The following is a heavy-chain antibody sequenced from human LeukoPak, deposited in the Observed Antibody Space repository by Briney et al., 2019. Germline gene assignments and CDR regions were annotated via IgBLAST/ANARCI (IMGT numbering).Heavy chain of an antibody. Sequence: ASVKVSCKVSGYTLTELSMHWVRQAPGKGLEWMGGFDPEDGETIYAQKFQGRVTMTEDTSTDTAYMELSSLRSEDTAAYYCATVSSYYYDSSGFDYWGQGTLVTVSS. CDR1: GYTLTELS. D-gene: IGHD3-22*01. CDR2: FDPEDGET. J-gene: IGHJ4*02. V-gene: IGHV1-24*01. CDR3: ATVSSYYYDSSGFDY.